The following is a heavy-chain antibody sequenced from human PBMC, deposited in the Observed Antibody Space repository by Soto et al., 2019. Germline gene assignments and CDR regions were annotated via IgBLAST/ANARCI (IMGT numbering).Heavy chain of an antibody. CDR2: INHSGST. V-gene: IGHV4-34*01. J-gene: IGHJ3*02. CDR1: GGSFSGYY. Sequence: PSETLSLTCAVYGGSFSGYYWSWIRQPPGKGLEWIGEINHSGSTNYNPSHKSRITISVDTSKNQFSMKLSSVTAADTAVYYCARGRGPQGPMTTVTSSAFDIWGQGTMVTVSS. D-gene: IGHD4-17*01. CDR3: ARGRGPQGPMTTVTSSAFDI.